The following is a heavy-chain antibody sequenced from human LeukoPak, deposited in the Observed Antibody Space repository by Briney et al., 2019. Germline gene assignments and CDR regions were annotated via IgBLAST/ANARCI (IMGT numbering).Heavy chain of an antibody. CDR1: GFTFRSYW. CDR2: IKQDGSEK. Sequence: PGGSLRLSCAASGFTFRSYWMSWVRQAPGKGLGWVANIKQDGSEKYYVHSVKGRFTISRDNAKNSLYLQMNSLRAEDTAVYYCAREMATTLDYWGQGTLVTVSS. D-gene: IGHD5-24*01. J-gene: IGHJ4*02. CDR3: AREMATTLDY. V-gene: IGHV3-7*01.